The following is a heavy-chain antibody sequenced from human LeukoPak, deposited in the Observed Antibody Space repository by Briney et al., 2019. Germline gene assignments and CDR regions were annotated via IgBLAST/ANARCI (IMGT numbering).Heavy chain of an antibody. J-gene: IGHJ4*02. D-gene: IGHD6-19*01. CDR3: APLAVAGTPRDY. Sequence: PGRSLRLSCAASGFTFSSYGMHWVRQAPGKGLEWVAVIWYDGSNKYYADSVKGRFTISRDNSKNTLYPQMNSLRAEDTAVYYCAPLAVAGTPRDYWGQGTLVTVSS. V-gene: IGHV3-33*01. CDR1: GFTFSSYG. CDR2: IWYDGSNK.